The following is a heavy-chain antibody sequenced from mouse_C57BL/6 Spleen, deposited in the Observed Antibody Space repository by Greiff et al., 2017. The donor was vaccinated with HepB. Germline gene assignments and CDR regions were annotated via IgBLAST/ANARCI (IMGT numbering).Heavy chain of an antibody. V-gene: IGHV1-72*01. J-gene: IGHJ2*01. CDR3: AGRGNWDARDFDY. CDR1: GYTFTSYW. CDR2: IDPNSGGT. Sequence: QVQLQQPGAELVKPGASVKLSCKASGYTFTSYWMHWVKQRPGRGLEWIGRIDPNSGGTKYNEKFKSKTTLTADKPSSTTYMQLSSLTSEDSAVYYCAGRGNWDARDFDYWGQGTTLTVSS. D-gene: IGHD4-1*01.